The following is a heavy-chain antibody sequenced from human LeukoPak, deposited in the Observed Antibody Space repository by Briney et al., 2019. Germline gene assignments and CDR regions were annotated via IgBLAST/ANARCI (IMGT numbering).Heavy chain of an antibody. V-gene: IGHV3-30-3*01. CDR3: ARKYSSGWYTYYGMDV. CDR1: GFTFSSYA. D-gene: IGHD6-19*01. Sequence: GGSLRLSGAASGFTFSSYAMHWVRQAPGEGLEWVAVISYDGSNKYYADSVKGRFTISRDNSKNTLYLQMNSLRAEDTAVYYCARKYSSGWYTYYGMDVWGQGTTVTVSS. CDR2: ISYDGSNK. J-gene: IGHJ6*02.